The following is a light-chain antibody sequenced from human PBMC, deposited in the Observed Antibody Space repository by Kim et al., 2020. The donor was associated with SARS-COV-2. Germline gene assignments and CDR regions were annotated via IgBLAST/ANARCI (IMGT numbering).Light chain of an antibody. J-gene: IGKJ5*01. Sequence: SPGERAPLACRASQSVRGNYLAWFQQKPGQAPRLLIYGASSRATGIPERFSGSGSGTDFTLTISRVEPEDFVVYYCQEYGNSPDTFGQGTRLEIK. CDR2: GAS. CDR1: QSVRGNY. CDR3: QEYGNSPDT. V-gene: IGKV3-20*01.